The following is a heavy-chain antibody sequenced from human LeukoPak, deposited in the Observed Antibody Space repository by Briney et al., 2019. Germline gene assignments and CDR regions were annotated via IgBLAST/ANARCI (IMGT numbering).Heavy chain of an antibody. Sequence: PSETLSLTCTVSGGSISSYYWSWIRQPAGKGLEWIGRIYTSGSTNYNPSLKSRVTMSVDTSKNQFSLKLSSVTAADTAVYYCARDVWIAAAGSPGGYYYYYYMDVWGKGTTVTVSS. V-gene: IGHV4-4*07. CDR2: IYTSGST. J-gene: IGHJ6*03. CDR1: GGSISSYY. CDR3: ARDVWIAAAGSPGGYYYYYYMDV. D-gene: IGHD6-13*01.